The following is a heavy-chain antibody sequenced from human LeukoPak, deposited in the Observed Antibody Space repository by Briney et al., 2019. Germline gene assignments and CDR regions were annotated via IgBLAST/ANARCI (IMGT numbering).Heavy chain of an antibody. CDR2: IRGSGGST. CDR3: AKSLIIHSNYFDY. J-gene: IGHJ4*02. V-gene: IGHV3-23*01. D-gene: IGHD3-3*01. Sequence: TGESMRLSWAAAGFTFSSYAMSWVRQAPGKWLEWVSAIRGSGGSTYYADSVKGRFTISRDNSKNTLYLQMNSLRAEDTAVYYCAKSLIIHSNYFDYWGQGTLVTVSS. CDR1: GFTFSSYA.